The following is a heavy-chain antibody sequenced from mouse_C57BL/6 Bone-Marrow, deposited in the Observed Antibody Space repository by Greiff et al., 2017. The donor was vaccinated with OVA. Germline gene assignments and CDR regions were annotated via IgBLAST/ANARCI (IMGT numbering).Heavy chain of an antibody. J-gene: IGHJ3*01. CDR2: ISYDGSN. Sequence: EVQLQESGPGLVKPSQSLSLTCSVTGYSITSGYYWNWIRQFPGNKLEWMGYISYDGSNNYNPSLKNRISITRDTSKNQFFLKLNSVTTEDTATYYCARDLPVTTGFAYWGQGTLVTVSA. V-gene: IGHV3-6*01. CDR3: ARDLPVTTGFAY. D-gene: IGHD1-1*01. CDR1: GYSITSGYY.